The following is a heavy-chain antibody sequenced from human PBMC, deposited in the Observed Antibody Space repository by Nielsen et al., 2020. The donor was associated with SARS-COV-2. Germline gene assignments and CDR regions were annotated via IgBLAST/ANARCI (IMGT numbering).Heavy chain of an antibody. V-gene: IGHV1-18*01. Sequence: ASVKVSCKASGYTFTSYGISWVRQAPGQGLEWMGWISAYNGNTNYAQKLQGRVTMTTDTSTSTAYMELRSLRSDDTAVYYCARVGVGEYYGSGGPAVGYYYYYGMDVWGQGTTVTVSS. CDR2: ISAYNGNT. CDR3: ARVGVGEYYGSGGPAVGYYYYYGMDV. J-gene: IGHJ6*02. D-gene: IGHD3-10*01. CDR1: GYTFTSYG.